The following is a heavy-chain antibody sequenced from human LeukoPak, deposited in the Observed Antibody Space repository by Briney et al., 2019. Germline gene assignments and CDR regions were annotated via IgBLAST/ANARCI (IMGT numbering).Heavy chain of an antibody. D-gene: IGHD6-19*01. CDR2: ISGRDVST. CDR1: GFTLSTYV. V-gene: IGHV3-23*01. Sequence: TGGSLRLSCAASGFTLSTYVMSWVRQAPGKGLEWVSTISGRDVSTDYADSVKGRFTISRDNSKNTLYLQMNSLRAEDTAVYYCANAKYYSSGWSLYYFNYWGQGTVVTVSS. J-gene: IGHJ4*02. CDR3: ANAKYYSSGWSLYYFNY.